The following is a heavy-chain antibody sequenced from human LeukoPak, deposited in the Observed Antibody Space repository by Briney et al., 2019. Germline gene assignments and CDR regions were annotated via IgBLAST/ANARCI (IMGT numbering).Heavy chain of an antibody. Sequence: ASVKVSCKASGYTFTSYYMHGVRQAPGQGLEGMGITNPRGGSTSYAQKFQGRVTMTRDTSTTTVYMELSSLRSEDTAVYFCARDGRGRDYFDYWGQGTLVTVSS. J-gene: IGHJ4*02. V-gene: IGHV1-46*01. CDR1: GYTFTSYY. CDR3: ARDGRGRDYFDY. CDR2: TNPRGGST. D-gene: IGHD1-26*01.